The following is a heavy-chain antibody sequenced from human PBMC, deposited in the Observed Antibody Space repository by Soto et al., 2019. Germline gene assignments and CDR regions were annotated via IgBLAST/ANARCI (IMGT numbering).Heavy chain of an antibody. CDR1: GFSFSRYA. CDR3: ARDVQAVTDNGNWCAP. V-gene: IGHV3-30*04. CDR2: IAYDGSNR. Sequence: QVQLVESGGGLVQPGGSLRLSCAASGFSFSRYAMHWVRQAPGKGLEWVAVIAYDGSNRWYADSAKGRFTISRDNSKNPVYLTMNSLRGEDTAVYYCARDVQAVTDNGNWCAPWGQGTLVTVSS. D-gene: IGHD1-1*01. J-gene: IGHJ5*02.